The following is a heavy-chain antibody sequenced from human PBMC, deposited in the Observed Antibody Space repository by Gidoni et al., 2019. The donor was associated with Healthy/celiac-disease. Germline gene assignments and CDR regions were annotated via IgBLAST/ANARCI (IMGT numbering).Heavy chain of an antibody. V-gene: IGHV3-9*01. CDR1: GFPFDDYA. CDR3: AKDLLRKGVGWFDP. J-gene: IGHJ5*02. Sequence: EVQLVESGGGLVQPGRSMRLSCAASGFPFDDYAMHWVRQAPGKGLEWVSGISWNSGSIGYADSVKGRFTISRDNAKNSLYLQMNSLRAEDTALYYCAKDLLRKGVGWFDPWGQGTLVTVSS. D-gene: IGHD1-26*01. CDR2: ISWNSGSI.